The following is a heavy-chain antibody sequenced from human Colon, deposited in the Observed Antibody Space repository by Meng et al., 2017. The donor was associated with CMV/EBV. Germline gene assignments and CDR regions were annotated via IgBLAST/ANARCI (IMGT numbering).Heavy chain of an antibody. V-gene: IGHV4-30-2*06. CDR1: GASLSDGSYS. D-gene: IGHD1-14*01. CDR2: VRQTGIP. CDR3: TRDHGNLFNDYYFKY. J-gene: IGHJ4*02. Sequence: ESGSGVVKPSQTLSHTCNVSGASLSDGSYSWTWIRQSPWKGLEYIGYVRQTGIPYYNPSLNSRVTMSLDKSKNQFSLHLASGTAADTAVYYCTRDHGNLFNDYYFKYWGQGILVTVSS.